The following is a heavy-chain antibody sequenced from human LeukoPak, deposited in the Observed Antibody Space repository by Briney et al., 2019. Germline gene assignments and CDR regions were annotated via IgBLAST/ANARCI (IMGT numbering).Heavy chain of an antibody. V-gene: IGHV1-46*01. CDR2: INPSGGST. D-gene: IGHD1-26*01. CDR1: GYTFTSYY. Sequence: GASVKVSCKASGYTFTSYYMHWVRQAPGQGLEWMGIINPSGGSTSYAQKFQGRVTMTWDTSTSTVYMELSSLRSEDTAVYYCARTVGPYYYYMDVWGKGTTVTVSS. CDR3: ARTVGPYYYYMDV. J-gene: IGHJ6*03.